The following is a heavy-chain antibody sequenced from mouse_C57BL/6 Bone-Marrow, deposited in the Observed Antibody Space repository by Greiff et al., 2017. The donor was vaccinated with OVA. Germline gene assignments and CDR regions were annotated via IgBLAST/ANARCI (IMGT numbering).Heavy chain of an antibody. CDR1: GFTLSDYG. CDR2: ISSGSSTI. J-gene: IGHJ4*01. Sequence: EVKLEESGGGLVKPGGSLKLSCAASGFTLSDYGMHWVRQAPEKGLEWVAYISSGSSTIYYADTVKGRFTISRDNAKNTLFLQMTSLRSEDTAMYYCARVRFMDYWGQGTSVTVSS. V-gene: IGHV5-17*01. CDR3: ARVRFMDY.